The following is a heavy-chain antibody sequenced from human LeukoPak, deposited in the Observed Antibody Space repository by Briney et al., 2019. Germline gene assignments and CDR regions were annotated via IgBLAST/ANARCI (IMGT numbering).Heavy chain of an antibody. J-gene: IGHJ3*02. CDR3: ARVDYDSSGLDAFDI. Sequence: SETLSLTCTVSGGSISSSSYYWGWIRQPPGKGLEWIGSIYYSGSTYYNPSLKSRVTISVDTSKNQFSLKLSSVTAADTAVYYCARVDYDSSGLDAFDIWGQGTMVTVSS. D-gene: IGHD3-22*01. CDR2: IYYSGST. CDR1: GGSISSSSYY. V-gene: IGHV4-39*07.